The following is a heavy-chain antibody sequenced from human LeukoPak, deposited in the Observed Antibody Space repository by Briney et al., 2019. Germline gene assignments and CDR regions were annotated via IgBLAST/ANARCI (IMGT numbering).Heavy chain of an antibody. Sequence: ASVKVSCKASGYTLANYGISWVREAPGQGLEWMGWISAYNGNTNYAQKLQGRVTMTTDTSTSTAYMEVRSLRSDDTAVYYCARDHGYGGFDYWGQGTLVTVSS. CDR3: ARDHGYGGFDY. CDR1: GYTLANYG. D-gene: IGHD6-13*01. V-gene: IGHV1-18*01. J-gene: IGHJ4*02. CDR2: ISAYNGNT.